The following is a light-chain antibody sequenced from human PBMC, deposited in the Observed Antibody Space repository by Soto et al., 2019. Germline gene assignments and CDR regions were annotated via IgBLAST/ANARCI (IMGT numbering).Light chain of an antibody. V-gene: IGKV3-11*01. CDR3: QQRSSWPIT. CDR2: DAS. CDR1: QSVSSY. J-gene: IGKJ5*01. Sequence: EIVLTPSPATLSLSPGERATLSCRASQSVSSYLAWHQQKPGQAPRLLIYDASNRATGIPARFSGSGSGTDFTLTISSLEPEDFAVYYCQQRSSWPITFGQGTRLEIK.